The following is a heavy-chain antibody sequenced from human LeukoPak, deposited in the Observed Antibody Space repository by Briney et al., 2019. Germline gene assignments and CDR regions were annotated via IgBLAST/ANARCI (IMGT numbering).Heavy chain of an antibody. CDR3: AKDGKAGPA. J-gene: IGHJ5*02. Sequence: GGSQTLSCALSEFLFSSCAMRWVRQATEKALEWVSAISGSGGSTYYADSVKGRFTISRDNSKNTLYLQMNSLRAEDTAVYYCAKDGKAGPAWGQGTLVTVSS. D-gene: IGHD6-13*01. CDR2: ISGSGGST. V-gene: IGHV3-23*01. CDR1: EFLFSSCA.